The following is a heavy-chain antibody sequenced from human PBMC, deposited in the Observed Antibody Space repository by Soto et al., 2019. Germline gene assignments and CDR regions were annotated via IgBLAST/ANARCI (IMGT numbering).Heavy chain of an antibody. CDR2: ISYDGSNK. Sequence: QVQLVESGGGVVQPGRSLRLSCAASGFTFSSYGMHWVRQAPGKGLEWVAVISYDGSNKYYADSVKGRFTISRDNSKNTLYLQMNSLRAEDTAVYYCAKDRGSTVTTIYYYCGMDVWGQGTTVTVSS. CDR3: AKDRGSTVTTIYYYCGMDV. V-gene: IGHV3-30*18. J-gene: IGHJ6*02. CDR1: GFTFSSYG. D-gene: IGHD4-17*01.